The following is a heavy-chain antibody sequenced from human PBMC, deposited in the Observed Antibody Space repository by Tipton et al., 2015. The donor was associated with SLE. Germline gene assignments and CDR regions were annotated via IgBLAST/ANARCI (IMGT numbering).Heavy chain of an antibody. V-gene: IGHV4-31*03. CDR1: GGSISSGGYY. Sequence: TLSLTCTVSGGSISSGGYYWSWIRQHPGKGLEWIGYIYYSGSTYYNPSLKSRVTISADTSKNQFSLKLSSVTAADTAVYYCASGRSRLGYYDFWSGPRAFDYWGQGTLVTVSS. CDR3: ASGRSRLGYYDFWSGPRAFDY. J-gene: IGHJ4*02. D-gene: IGHD3-3*01. CDR2: IYYSGST.